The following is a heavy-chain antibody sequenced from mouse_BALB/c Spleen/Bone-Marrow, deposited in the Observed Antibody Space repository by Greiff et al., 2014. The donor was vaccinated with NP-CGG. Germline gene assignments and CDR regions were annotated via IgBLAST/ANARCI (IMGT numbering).Heavy chain of an antibody. CDR3: PRYACGFAY. D-gene: IGHD6-5*01. Sequence: QVHVKQSGPGLVKPSQRLSITCTVSGFSLTSYGVHWVSQTQGKGLEWMGVIWSGGSKDYNAAFISRLSISKDNSKGQVFFKITSLQSNDTAIYYCPRYACGFAYWGQGTLVTVSA. CDR1: GFSLTSYG. V-gene: IGHV2-2*03. J-gene: IGHJ3*01. CDR2: IWSGGSK.